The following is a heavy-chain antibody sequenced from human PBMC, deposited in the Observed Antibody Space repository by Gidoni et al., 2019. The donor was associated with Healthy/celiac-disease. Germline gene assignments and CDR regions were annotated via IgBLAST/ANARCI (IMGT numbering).Heavy chain of an antibody. D-gene: IGHD3-22*01. CDR1: GGTFSSYA. V-gene: IGHV1-69*06. Sequence: QVQLVQSGAEVKKPGSSVKVSCKASGGTFSSYAISWVRQAPGQGLEWMGGSIPIFGTANYAQKFQGRVTITADKSTSTAYMELSSLRSEDTAVYYCARVRNYYDSSGYYPPGEYDYWGQGTLVTVSS. J-gene: IGHJ4*02. CDR3: ARVRNYYDSSGYYPPGEYDY. CDR2: SIPIFGTA.